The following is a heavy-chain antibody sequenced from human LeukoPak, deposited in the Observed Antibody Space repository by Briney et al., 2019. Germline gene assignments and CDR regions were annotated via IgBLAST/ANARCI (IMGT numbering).Heavy chain of an antibody. Sequence: TVKVSCKASGGTFSSYAISWVRQAPGQGLEWMGRIIIILGIPNNAQKFQGRVTITADKSTSTACMELSSLRSEDTAVYYCARASTSYCLALLDYWGQGTLVT. D-gene: IGHD5-18*01. V-gene: IGHV1-69*04. J-gene: IGHJ4*01. CDR3: ARASTSYCLALLDY. CDR1: GGTFSSYA. CDR2: IIIILGIP.